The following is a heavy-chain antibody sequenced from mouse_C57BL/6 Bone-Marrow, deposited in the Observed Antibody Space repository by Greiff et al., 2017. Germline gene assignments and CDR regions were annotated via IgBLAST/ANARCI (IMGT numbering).Heavy chain of an antibody. CDR1: GYSFTGYY. Sequence: EVKLMESGPELVKPGASVKISCKASGYSFTGYYMNWVKQSPEKSLEWIGEINPSTGGTTYNQKFKAKATLTVDKSSSTAYMQLKSLTSEDSAVYYCARLVLRDWGQGTLVTVSA. D-gene: IGHD1-1*01. V-gene: IGHV1-42*01. CDR2: INPSTGGT. J-gene: IGHJ3*01. CDR3: ARLVLRD.